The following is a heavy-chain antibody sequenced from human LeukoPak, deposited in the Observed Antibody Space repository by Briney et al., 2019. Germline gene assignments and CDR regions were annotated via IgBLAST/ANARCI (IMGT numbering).Heavy chain of an antibody. D-gene: IGHD1-26*01. J-gene: IGHJ6*02. CDR3: ARDREELHYYGMDV. Sequence: PGGSLRLSCAASGFTFSTYSMTWVRQAPGKGLEWVSAISSGGVSTYYADSVKGRFTISRDNYENTLYLQMSSLRAEDTAVYYCARDREELHYYGMDVWGQGTTVTVSS. CDR1: GFTFSTYS. CDR2: ISSGGVST. V-gene: IGHV3-23*01.